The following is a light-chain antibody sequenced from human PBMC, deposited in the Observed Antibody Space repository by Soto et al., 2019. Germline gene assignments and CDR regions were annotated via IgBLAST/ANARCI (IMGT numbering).Light chain of an antibody. CDR3: SSYTTSSTLVV. CDR1: SSDVGGYNY. Sequence: QSVLTQPASVSGYPGQSITISCTGTSSDVGGYNYVSWYQQNPGKAPKLMIYGVSHRPSGVSDRFSGSKSGNTASLTISGLQAEDEADYYCSSYTTSSTLVVFGGGTKLTVL. J-gene: IGLJ3*02. V-gene: IGLV2-14*01. CDR2: GVS.